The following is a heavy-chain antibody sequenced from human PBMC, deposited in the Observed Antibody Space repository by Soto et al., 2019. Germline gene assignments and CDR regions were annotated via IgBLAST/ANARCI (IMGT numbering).Heavy chain of an antibody. CDR2: IYHSGGT. CDR1: GGSISSGGYS. V-gene: IGHV4-30-2*01. Sequence: SETLSLTCAVSGGSISSGGYSWSWIRQPPGKGLEWIGHIYHSGGTYYNPSLKNRVTISVDNSKNHLSLTLTSVTAADTAVYYCARCLHCSNGGRFDPWGQGALVTVSS. J-gene: IGHJ5*02. CDR3: ARCLHCSNGGRFDP. D-gene: IGHD2-8*01.